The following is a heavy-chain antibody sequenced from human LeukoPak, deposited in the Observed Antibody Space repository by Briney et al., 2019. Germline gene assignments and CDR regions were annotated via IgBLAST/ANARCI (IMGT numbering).Heavy chain of an antibody. D-gene: IGHD2-2*01. J-gene: IGHJ6*04. CDR3: ARDPPICSSTSSPPYGMDV. CDR1: GGSISSGGYY. Sequence: KPSQTLSLTCTVSGGSISSGGYYWRWIRQHQGKGLEWIVYIYYSGSTYYNPSLKSRLTISVDTSNNQFSLKLSSVTAADTAVYYCARDPPICSSTSSPPYGMDVWGKGTTVTVSS. CDR2: IYYSGST. V-gene: IGHV4-31*03.